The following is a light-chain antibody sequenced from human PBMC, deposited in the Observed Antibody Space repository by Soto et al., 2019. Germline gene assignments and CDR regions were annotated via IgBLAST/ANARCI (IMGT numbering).Light chain of an antibody. CDR1: QSVSRH. CDR3: QQRSNWPRK. CDR2: DAS. J-gene: IGKJ1*01. V-gene: IGKV3-11*01. Sequence: IVLTQSPATLSLSPGERATLSCRASQSVSRHLVWYQQKPGQAPRLLIYDASNRATGIPARFSGSGSGTDFTVTISSLEPEDFVVYYCQQRSNWPRKFGQGTKVEIK.